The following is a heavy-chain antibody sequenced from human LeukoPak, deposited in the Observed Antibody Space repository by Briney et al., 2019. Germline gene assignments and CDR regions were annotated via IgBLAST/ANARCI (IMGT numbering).Heavy chain of an antibody. Sequence: ASVKVSCKASGYTFTGYYMHWVRQAPGQGLEWMGWINPDSGGTNYAQKFQGRVTMTRDTSISTAYMELSRLRSDDTAVYYCTRGMTDRYDFWSGYYPTYFDYWGQGTLVTVSS. CDR1: GYTFTGYY. V-gene: IGHV1-2*02. CDR2: INPDSGGT. J-gene: IGHJ4*02. D-gene: IGHD3-3*01. CDR3: TRGMTDRYDFWSGYYPTYFDY.